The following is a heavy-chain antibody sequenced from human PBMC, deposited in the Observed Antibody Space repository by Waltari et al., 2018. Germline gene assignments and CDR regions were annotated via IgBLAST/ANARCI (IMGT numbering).Heavy chain of an antibody. CDR3: ARGRLRWFAFDI. J-gene: IGHJ3*02. V-gene: IGHV3-48*03. CDR1: GFTFSSYE. D-gene: IGHD4-17*01. CDR2: ISSSGSTI. Sequence: EVQLVESGGGLVQPGGSLRLSCAASGFTFSSYEMNWVRQAPGKGLEWVSYISSSGSTIYYADYVKGRFTISRDNAKNSLYLQMNSLRAEDTAVYYCARGRLRWFAFDIWGQGTMVTVSS.